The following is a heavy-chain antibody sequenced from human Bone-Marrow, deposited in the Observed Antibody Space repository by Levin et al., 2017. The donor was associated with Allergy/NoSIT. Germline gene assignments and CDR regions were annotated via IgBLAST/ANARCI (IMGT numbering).Heavy chain of an antibody. CDR2: IYYTGIT. Sequence: SETLSLTCTVSSGSINSTTYYWGWIRQPPGKGLEWIATIYYTGITSYNPSLQSRVTISVHTSRNQFSLKLSAVTAADTAIYYCARHRIATTAFLGYFDSWGQGTVVTVSS. V-gene: IGHV4-39*01. D-gene: IGHD1-1*01. J-gene: IGHJ4*02. CDR1: SGSINSTTYY. CDR3: ARHRIATTAFLGYFDS.